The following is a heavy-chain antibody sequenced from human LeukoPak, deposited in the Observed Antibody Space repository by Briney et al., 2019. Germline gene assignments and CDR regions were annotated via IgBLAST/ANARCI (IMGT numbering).Heavy chain of an antibody. CDR2: IYSAGST. CDR1: GFTFDYYA. Sequence: GGSLRLSCAASGFTFDYYAMTWVRQAPGKGLEWVSVIYSAGSTYYADSVKGRFTISRDNSKNTLYLQMNSLRAEDTAVYYCARTGNSGYFDYWGQGTLVTVSS. D-gene: IGHD4-23*01. J-gene: IGHJ4*02. V-gene: IGHV3-53*01. CDR3: ARTGNSGYFDY.